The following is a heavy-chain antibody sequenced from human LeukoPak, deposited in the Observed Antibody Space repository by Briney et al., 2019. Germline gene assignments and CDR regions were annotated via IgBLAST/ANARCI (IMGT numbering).Heavy chain of an antibody. CDR1: GFTFSSYA. CDR2: IGGSDGNT. D-gene: IGHD5-12*01. CDR3: AKVQYSDYDMNFDS. V-gene: IGHV3-23*01. Sequence: PGGSLRLSCAASGFTFSSYAMSWVRQAPGMGLEWVSAIGGSDGNTYYADSVKGRFTISRDNSKNSLYLQINSLRAGDTAVYYCAKVQYSDYDMNFDSWGQGTLVTVSS. J-gene: IGHJ4*02.